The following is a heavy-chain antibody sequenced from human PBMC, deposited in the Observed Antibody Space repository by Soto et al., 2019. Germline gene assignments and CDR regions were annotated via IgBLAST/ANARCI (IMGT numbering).Heavy chain of an antibody. CDR2: INPSGGST. D-gene: IGHD2-8*01. Sequence: QVQLVQSGAEVKKPGASVKVSCKASGYTFTSYYMHWVRQAPGQGLEWMGIINPSGGSTSYAQKFQGRVTRTSTTSTSTVNMELGSMRSEDTAVYYCARDLGYCTNGVCYYFDYWGQGTLVTVSS. V-gene: IGHV1-46*01. CDR3: ARDLGYCTNGVCYYFDY. J-gene: IGHJ4*02. CDR1: GYTFTSYY.